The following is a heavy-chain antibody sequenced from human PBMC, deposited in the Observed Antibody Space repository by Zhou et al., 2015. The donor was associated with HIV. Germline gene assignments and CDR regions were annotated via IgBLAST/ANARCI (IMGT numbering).Heavy chain of an antibody. CDR1: GGTFSSYT. V-gene: IGHV1-69*02. CDR3: ASVVVAHPNAFDI. J-gene: IGHJ3*02. D-gene: IGHD2-15*01. CDR2: IIPILGIA. Sequence: QVQLVQSGAEVKKPGSSVKVSCKASGGTFSSYTISWVRQAPGQGLEWMGRIIPILGIANYAQKFQGRVTITADKSTSTAYMELSSLRSEDTAVYYCASVVVAHPNAFDIWGQGTMVTVSS.